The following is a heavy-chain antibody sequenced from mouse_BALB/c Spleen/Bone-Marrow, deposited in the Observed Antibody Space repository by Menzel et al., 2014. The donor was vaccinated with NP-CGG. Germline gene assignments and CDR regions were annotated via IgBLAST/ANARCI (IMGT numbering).Heavy chain of an antibody. CDR3: VRXXXXXXXXXX. V-gene: IGHV3-1*02. Sequence: DVQLQESGPDLVKPSQSLSLTCTVAGYSITXGYGWHWIRXFPGNKLEWXXXIXYSGSTSYNPSLQSRISITRDTSKNQFFLQLNSVXTXXTATYYCVRXXXXXXXXXXWGQGTTLTXSS. J-gene: IGHJ2*01. CDR1: GYSITXGYG. CDR2: IXYSGST.